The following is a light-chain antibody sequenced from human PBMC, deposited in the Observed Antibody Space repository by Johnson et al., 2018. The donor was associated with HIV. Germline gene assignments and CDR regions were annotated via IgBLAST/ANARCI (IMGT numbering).Light chain of an antibody. Sequence: QSVLTQPPSVSAAPGQKVTISCSGSSSNIGNNYVSWYQVVPGTAPKLLIYKNNERPSGIPDRFSGSKSGTSATLGITGLQTGDEADYYCETWDTSLSAGHVFGTGTKVTVL. CDR1: SSNIGNNY. J-gene: IGLJ1*01. CDR3: ETWDTSLSAGHV. CDR2: KNN. V-gene: IGLV1-51*02.